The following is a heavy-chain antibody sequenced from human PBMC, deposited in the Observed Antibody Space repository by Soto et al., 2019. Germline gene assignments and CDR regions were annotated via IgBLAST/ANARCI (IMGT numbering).Heavy chain of an antibody. CDR1: GGTFSSYA. V-gene: IGHV1-69*01. Sequence: QVQLVQSGAEVKKPGSSVKVSCKASGGTFSSYAISWVRQAPGQGLEWMGGIIPIFGTANYAQKFQGRVTITADESXSTXXXXXXXXXXXXXXXXXXXXXXXXXXGWYYFDYWGQGTLVTVSS. J-gene: IGHJ4*02. CDR3: XXXXXXXXGWYYFDY. D-gene: IGHD6-19*01. CDR2: IIPIFGTA.